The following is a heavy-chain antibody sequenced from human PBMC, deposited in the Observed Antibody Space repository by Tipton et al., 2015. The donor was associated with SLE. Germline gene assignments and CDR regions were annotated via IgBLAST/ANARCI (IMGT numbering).Heavy chain of an antibody. Sequence: TLSLTCTVSGGSISSSSYYWGWIRQPPGKGLEWIGEIDHSGSTNYNPSLKSRVTISVDTSKNQFSLKLSSVTAADTAVFYCARRGDLEDNWFDPWGQGTLVTVSS. CDR3: ARRGDLEDNWFDP. CDR1: GGSISSSSYY. D-gene: IGHD3-10*01. V-gene: IGHV4-39*07. J-gene: IGHJ5*02. CDR2: IDHSGST.